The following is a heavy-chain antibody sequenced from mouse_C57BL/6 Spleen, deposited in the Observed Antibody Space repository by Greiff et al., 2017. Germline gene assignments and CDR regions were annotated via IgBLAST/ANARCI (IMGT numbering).Heavy chain of an antibody. J-gene: IGHJ2*01. CDR1: GFTFSSYA. CDR2: ISDGGSYT. CDR3: ARDPFTRHYFDY. V-gene: IGHV5-4*01. Sequence: EVMLVESGGGLVKPGGSLKLSCAASGFTFSSYAMSWVRQTPEKRLEWVATISDGGSYTYYPDNVKGRFTISRDNAKNNLYLQMSHLMSDDTAMYYCARDPFTRHYFDYWGQGTTLTVSS.